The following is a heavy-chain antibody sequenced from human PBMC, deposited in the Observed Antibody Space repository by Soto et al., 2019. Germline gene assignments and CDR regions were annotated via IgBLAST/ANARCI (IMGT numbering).Heavy chain of an antibody. V-gene: IGHV1-18*01. Sequence: GASVKVSCKASGYTFTSYGISWVRQAPGQGLEWMGWISAYNGNTNYAQKLQGRVTMTTDTSTSTAYMELRSLRSDDTAVYYCARDNRRTRYSNYGPYYYYYGMDVWGQGTTVTVSS. CDR3: ARDNRRTRYSNYGPYYYYYGMDV. CDR2: ISAYNGNT. CDR1: GYTFTSYG. J-gene: IGHJ6*02. D-gene: IGHD4-4*01.